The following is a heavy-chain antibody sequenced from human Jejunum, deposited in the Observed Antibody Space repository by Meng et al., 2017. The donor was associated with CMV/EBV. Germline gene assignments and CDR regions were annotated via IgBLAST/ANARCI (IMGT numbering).Heavy chain of an antibody. J-gene: IGHJ4*02. D-gene: IGHD1-1*01. V-gene: IGHV3-30*03. CDR2: ISYDDTNE. CDR3: ARDAHNQNFDY. Sequence: AASGFTFSNYAMHWVRQAPGKGLEWVAIISYDDTNEYYADSVKGRFTISRDISTNTLYLQMNSLRADDTAVYYCARDAHNQNFDYWGQGTLVTVSS. CDR1: GFTFSNYA.